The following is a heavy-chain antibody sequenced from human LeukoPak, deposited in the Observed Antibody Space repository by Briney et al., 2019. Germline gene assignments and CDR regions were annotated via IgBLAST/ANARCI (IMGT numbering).Heavy chain of an antibody. CDR3: ARVAGSGIELDY. J-gene: IGHJ4*02. Sequence: GGSVRLSCAASGFTVSSNYMSWVRQAPGKGLEWVSVIYSGGSTYYADSVKGRFTISRDNSKNTLYLQMNSLRAEDTAVYYCARVAGSGIELDYWGQGTLVTVSS. V-gene: IGHV3-53*01. D-gene: IGHD3-10*01. CDR2: IYSGGST. CDR1: GFTVSSNY.